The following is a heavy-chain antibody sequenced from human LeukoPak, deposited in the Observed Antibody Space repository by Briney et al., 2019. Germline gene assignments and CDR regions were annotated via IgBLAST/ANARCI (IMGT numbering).Heavy chain of an antibody. CDR3: ARTAARRFDY. Sequence: GASVTVSCKASGGTFSSYAISWVRQAHGKGLEWMGGIIPIFGTANYAQKFQGRVTITADESTSTAYMELSSLRSDDTAVYYCARTAARRFDYWGQGTLVTVSS. CDR1: GGTFSSYA. CDR2: IIPIFGTA. J-gene: IGHJ4*02. D-gene: IGHD6-6*01. V-gene: IGHV1-69*13.